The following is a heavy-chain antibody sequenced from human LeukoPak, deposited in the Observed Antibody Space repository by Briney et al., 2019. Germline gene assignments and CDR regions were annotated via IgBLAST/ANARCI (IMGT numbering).Heavy chain of an antibody. CDR1: GGSISSYY. CDR2: IYYSGST. Sequence: KPSETLSLTCTVSGGSISSYYWSWIRQPPGKGLEWIGYIYYSGSTNYNPSLKSRVTISVDTSKNQFSLKLSSVTAADTAVYYCARDDSIAARRKVTFDYWGQGTLVTVSS. J-gene: IGHJ4*02. V-gene: IGHV4-59*01. D-gene: IGHD6-6*01. CDR3: ARDDSIAARRKVTFDY.